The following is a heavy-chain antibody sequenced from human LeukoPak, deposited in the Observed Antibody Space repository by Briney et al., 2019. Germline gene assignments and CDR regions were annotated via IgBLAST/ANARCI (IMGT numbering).Heavy chain of an antibody. V-gene: IGHV5-51*03. CDR2: IYPGDSDT. CDR3: ARESYYYGSGSSQRRPFDY. CDR1: GYTFTSYW. J-gene: IGHJ4*02. Sequence: PGESLKISCKASGYTFTSYWIGWVRQMPGKGLEWMGIIYPGDSDTRYSPSFQGQITISADKSISTAYLQWGSLKASDTAMYYCARESYYYGSGSSQRRPFDYWGQGTLVTVSS. D-gene: IGHD3-10*01.